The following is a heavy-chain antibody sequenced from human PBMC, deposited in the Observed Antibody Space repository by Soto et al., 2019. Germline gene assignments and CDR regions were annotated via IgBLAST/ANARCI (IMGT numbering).Heavy chain of an antibody. V-gene: IGHV4-30-4*01. J-gene: IGHJ6*02. CDR1: RGSTSSGDYY. Sequence: SSETLSLTCTVSRGSTSSGDYYWSWIRQPPGKGLEWSGYIYHSGSTYYNPSRKSRVTISGDTSKTQFSLKLSCVTAADTAVYYCPSAIVVVPGALDYGMDVWGQGTTVT. CDR3: PSAIVVVPGALDYGMDV. CDR2: IYHSGST. D-gene: IGHD2-2*01.